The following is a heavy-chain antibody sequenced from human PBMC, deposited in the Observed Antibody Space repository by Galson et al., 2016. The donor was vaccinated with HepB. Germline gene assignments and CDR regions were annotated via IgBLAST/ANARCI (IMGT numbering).Heavy chain of an antibody. Sequence: SLRLSCAASGFFFSGRAMSWVRQAPGKGLEWVSGINRYGATTGYAASVKGRFTISRDNSNNTLYLQMNSQRTEDTAVYYCARDDYSGGRGSPDYWGQGTLVTVSS. V-gene: IGHV3-23*01. CDR3: ARDDYSGGRGSPDY. CDR1: GFFFSGRA. CDR2: INRYGATT. J-gene: IGHJ4*02. D-gene: IGHD4/OR15-4a*01.